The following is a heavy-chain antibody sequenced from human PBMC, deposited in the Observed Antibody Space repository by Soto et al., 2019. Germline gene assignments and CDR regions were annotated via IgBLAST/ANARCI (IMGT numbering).Heavy chain of an antibody. D-gene: IGHD7-27*01. J-gene: IGHJ3*02. CDR1: GGSFSGYY. Sequence: TLSLTCAVYGGSFSGYYWSWIRQPPGKGLEWIGEINHSGSTNYNPSLKSRVTISVDTSKNQFSLKLSSVTAADTAVYYCARAPLGIYAFDIWGQGTMVTVSS. V-gene: IGHV4-34*01. CDR3: ARAPLGIYAFDI. CDR2: INHSGST.